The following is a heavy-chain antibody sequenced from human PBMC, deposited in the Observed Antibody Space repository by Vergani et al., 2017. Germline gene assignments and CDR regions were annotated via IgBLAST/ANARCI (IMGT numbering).Heavy chain of an antibody. CDR1: GDSIISRSYY. D-gene: IGHD3-16*01. Sequence: QMQLQESGPGLVKASETLSLTCTVSGDSIISRSYYWGWIRQPPGKGLEWIGSIYNSGNGDSSSSLKSRVTISADPSKNQFSLRLTSASAADTAVYYCASGKYYSDSTSHFRGKYFDFWGSGTLVTVPS. CDR3: ASGKYYSDSTSHFRGKYFDF. V-gene: IGHV4-39*01. J-gene: IGHJ2*01. CDR2: IYNSGNG.